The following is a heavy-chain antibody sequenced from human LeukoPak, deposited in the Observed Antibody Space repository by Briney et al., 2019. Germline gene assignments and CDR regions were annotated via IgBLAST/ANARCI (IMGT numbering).Heavy chain of an antibody. V-gene: IGHV3-48*03. Sequence: GGSLRLSCAASGFSFSSSWMHWVRQAPGKGLEWVSYISSSGSTVYYADSVKGRFTISRDNAKNSLYLQMNSLRAEDTAVYYCAELGITMIGGVWGKGTTVTISS. CDR2: ISSSGSTV. D-gene: IGHD3-10*02. CDR3: AELGITMIGGV. CDR1: GFSFSSSW. J-gene: IGHJ6*04.